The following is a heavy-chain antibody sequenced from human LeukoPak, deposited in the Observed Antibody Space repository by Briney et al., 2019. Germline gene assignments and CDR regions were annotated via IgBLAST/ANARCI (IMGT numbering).Heavy chain of an antibody. CDR1: GHTFSNYD. J-gene: IGHJ4*02. CDR3: TRAIRHQLLSDY. V-gene: IGHV1-8*01. D-gene: IGHD2-2*01. CDR2: MNPESGST. Sequence: ASVKVSCKASGHTFSNYDITWVRQATGQGPEWMGWMNPESGSTGYAQKFQGRVTMTRDSSITTAYMELSSLRFEDTAVYYCTRAIRHQLLSDYWGQGTLVAVSS.